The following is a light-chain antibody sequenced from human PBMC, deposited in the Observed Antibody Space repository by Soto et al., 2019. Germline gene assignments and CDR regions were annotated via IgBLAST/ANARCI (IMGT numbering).Light chain of an antibody. Sequence: EIVLTQSPGTLSLSPVERATLSCRSSQSVNSNYLAWYQQKPGQAPRLLIYAASSRAAGFPDRFSGSGSETDFTLTISRLEPEDFAVYYCQQYNNWPWTFGQGTKVDIK. CDR2: AAS. CDR3: QQYNNWPWT. J-gene: IGKJ1*01. CDR1: QSVNSNY. V-gene: IGKV3-20*01.